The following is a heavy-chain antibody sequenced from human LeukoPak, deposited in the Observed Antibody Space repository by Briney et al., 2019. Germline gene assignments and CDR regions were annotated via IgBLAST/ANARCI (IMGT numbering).Heavy chain of an antibody. D-gene: IGHD3-3*01. V-gene: IGHV3-48*03. CDR2: ISSSGSPM. Sequence: PGGSLRLSCAASGFTFSSYEMNWVRQAPGKGLEWVSYISSSGSPMYYADSVKGRFTISRDNAKNSLYLQMNSLRAEDTAVYYCAGLSGYRYFDYWGQGTLVTVPS. CDR1: GFTFSSYE. J-gene: IGHJ4*02. CDR3: AGLSGYRYFDY.